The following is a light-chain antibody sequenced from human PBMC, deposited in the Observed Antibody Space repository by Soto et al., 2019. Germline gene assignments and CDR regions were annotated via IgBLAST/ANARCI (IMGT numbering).Light chain of an antibody. Sequence: QSALTQPASVSGSPGQSITVSCTGTSSDVGAYNSVSWYQQEPGKAPKLMIYEVNNRFSGISNRFSGSKSGNTASLTISGLQAEDEADYYCSSYTTTSTYVFGTGTKLTVL. CDR2: EVN. CDR3: SSYTTTSTYV. V-gene: IGLV2-14*01. J-gene: IGLJ1*01. CDR1: SSDVGAYNS.